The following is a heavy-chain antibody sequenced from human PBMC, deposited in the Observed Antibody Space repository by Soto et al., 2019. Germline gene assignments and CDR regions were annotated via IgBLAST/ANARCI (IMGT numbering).Heavy chain of an antibody. D-gene: IGHD6-19*01. CDR1: GFTFSSYA. CDR3: ARVRTIRAGAGYAYFDL. Sequence: QVQLVESGGGVVQPGRSLRLSCAASGFTFSSYAMHWVRQAPGKGLEWVAVISYDGSNKYYADSVKGRFTISRDNSKNTLYLQMNSLRAEDTAVYYCARVRTIRAGAGYAYFDLWGRGTLVTVSS. V-gene: IGHV3-30-3*01. J-gene: IGHJ2*01. CDR2: ISYDGSNK.